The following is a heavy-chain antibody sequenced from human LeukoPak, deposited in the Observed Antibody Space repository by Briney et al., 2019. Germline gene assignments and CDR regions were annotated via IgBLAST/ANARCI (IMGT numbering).Heavy chain of an antibody. CDR2: ISTYNGNT. Sequence: ASVKVSCTASGYTFTSYGISWVRQAPGQGLEWMGWISTYNGNTNYAQRLQGRVTMTTDTSTSTAYMELRSLRSDDTAVYYCARDPIVVVVAATGKFDYWGQGTLVTVSS. CDR3: ARDPIVVVVAATGKFDY. CDR1: GYTFTSYG. D-gene: IGHD2-15*01. J-gene: IGHJ4*02. V-gene: IGHV1-18*01.